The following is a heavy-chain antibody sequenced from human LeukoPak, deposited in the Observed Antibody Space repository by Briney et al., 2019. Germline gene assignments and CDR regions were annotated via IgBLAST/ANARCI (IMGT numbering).Heavy chain of an antibody. Sequence: SVKVSCKASGGTFSFYAINWVRQAPGQGLEWMGRIIPIPGMANYAQKFQGRVTITADSSTSTAYMEVSSLRSEDTAVYYCARDRYTVVSWYFDLWGRGTLVTVSS. CDR2: IIPIPGMA. J-gene: IGHJ2*01. D-gene: IGHD4-23*01. CDR3: ARDRYTVVSWYFDL. V-gene: IGHV1-69*04. CDR1: GGTFSFYA.